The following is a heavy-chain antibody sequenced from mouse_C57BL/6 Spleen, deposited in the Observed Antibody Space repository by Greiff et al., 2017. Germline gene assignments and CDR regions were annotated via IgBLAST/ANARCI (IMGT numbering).Heavy chain of an antibody. J-gene: IGHJ4*01. CDR2: INPNNGGT. V-gene: IGHV1-18*01. D-gene: IGHD2-5*01. Sequence: VHVKQSGPELVKPGASVKIPCKASGYTFTDYNMDWVKQSHGKSLEWIGDINPNNGGTIYNQKFKGKATLTVDKSSSTAYMELRSLTSEDTAVYYCARSAYYSNARGYAMDYWGQGTSVTVSS. CDR3: ARSAYYSNARGYAMDY. CDR1: GYTFTDYN.